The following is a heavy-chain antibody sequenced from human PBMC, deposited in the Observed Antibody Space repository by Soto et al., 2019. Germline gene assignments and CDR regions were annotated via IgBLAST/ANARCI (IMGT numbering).Heavy chain of an antibody. J-gene: IGHJ6*02. Sequence: GASVKVSCKGSGYSFSSYWIGWVRQMPGKGLEWMGIIYPGDSDTRYSPSFQGQVTISADKSINTAYLQWSSLKASDTAMYYCARGDYDILTGSYKSYYGMDVWGQGTTVTVSS. CDR1: GYSFSSYW. CDR2: IYPGDSDT. CDR3: ARGDYDILTGSYKSYYGMDV. D-gene: IGHD3-9*01. V-gene: IGHV5-51*03.